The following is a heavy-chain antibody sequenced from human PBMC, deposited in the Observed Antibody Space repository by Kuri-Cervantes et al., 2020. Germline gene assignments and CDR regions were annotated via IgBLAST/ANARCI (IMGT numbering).Heavy chain of an antibody. Sequence: GESLKISCAASGFTFSSYSMNWVRQAPGKGLEWVSSISSSSSYIYYADSVKGRFTISRDNAKNSLYLQMNSLKTEDTGVYYCTTGGPSTVPGTPFDIWGQGTTVTVSS. J-gene: IGHJ3*02. V-gene: IGHV3-21*03. D-gene: IGHD6-19*01. CDR1: GFTFSSYS. CDR3: TTGGPSTVPGTPFDI. CDR2: ISSSSSYI.